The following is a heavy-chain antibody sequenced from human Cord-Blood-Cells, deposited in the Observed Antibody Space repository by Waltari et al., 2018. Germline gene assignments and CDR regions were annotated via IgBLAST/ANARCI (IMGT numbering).Heavy chain of an antibody. D-gene: IGHD1-7*01. V-gene: IGHV1-2*02. CDR1: GYTFTGYY. CDR2: NNPNSGGT. J-gene: IGHJ6*03. CDR3: ARVPGTSMYYYYYMDV. Sequence: QVQLVQSGAEVKKPGASVKVSCKASGYTFTGYYMHWVRQAPGQGLEWMGWNNPNSGGTNYAQKFQGRVTMTRDTSISTAYMELSRLRSDDTAVYYCARVPGTSMYYYYYMDVWGKGTTVTVSS.